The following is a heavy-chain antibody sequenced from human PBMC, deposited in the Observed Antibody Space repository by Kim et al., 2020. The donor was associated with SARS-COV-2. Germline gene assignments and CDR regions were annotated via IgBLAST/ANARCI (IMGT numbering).Heavy chain of an antibody. V-gene: IGHV4-4*07. J-gene: IGHJ4*02. CDR2: IYSSGST. D-gene: IGHD6-19*01. CDR1: SGSINNYY. Sequence: SETLSLTRTVSSGSINNYYWNWIRQPAGEGLEWIGRIYSSGSTNYNPSLKSRVTMSIDTSKKQFSLKLNSVNAAYTAVYFCARGVAGAVFDYWGQGTLVT. CDR3: ARGVAGAVFDY.